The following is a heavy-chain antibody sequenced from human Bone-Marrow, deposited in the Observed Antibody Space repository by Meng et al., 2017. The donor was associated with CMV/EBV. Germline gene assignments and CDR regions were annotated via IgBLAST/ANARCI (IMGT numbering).Heavy chain of an antibody. CDR2: MNPNSGNT. CDR3: ARSIWSGDSSFDP. J-gene: IGHJ5*02. D-gene: IGHD3-3*01. CDR1: EYTFTRYD. Sequence: ASVKVSCKAFEYTFTRYDINWVRQAIGQGLEWMGWMNPNSGNTDYAQKLQGRVTMTRDTTRSTAYMELRIPKSEETAVYYGARSIWSGDSSFDPWGQGTLVTVSS. V-gene: IGHV1-8*01.